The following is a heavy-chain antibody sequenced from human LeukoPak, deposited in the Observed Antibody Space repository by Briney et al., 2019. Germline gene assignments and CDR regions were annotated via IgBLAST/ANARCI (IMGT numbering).Heavy chain of an antibody. J-gene: IGHJ6*02. Sequence: GGSLRLPCAASGFTFSSYWMSWVRQAPGKGLEWVANIKQDGSEKYYVDSVKGRFTISRDNAKNSLYLQMNSLRAEDTAVYYCARDQGSGWYYYYYGMDVWGQGTTVTVSS. CDR3: ARDQGSGWYYYYYGMDV. D-gene: IGHD6-19*01. V-gene: IGHV3-7*01. CDR2: IKQDGSEK. CDR1: GFTFSSYW.